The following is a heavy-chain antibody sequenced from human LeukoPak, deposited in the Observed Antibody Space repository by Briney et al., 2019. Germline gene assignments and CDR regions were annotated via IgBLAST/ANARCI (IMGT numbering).Heavy chain of an antibody. V-gene: IGHV1-24*01. Sequence: ASVKVSCKVSGYTLTELSMHWVRQAPGKGLEWMGGFDPEDGETIYAQKFQGRVTMTEDTSTDTAYMELSSLRSEDTAVYYCATRPYYYDSSGYYYEYWGQGTLVTVSS. J-gene: IGHJ4*02. D-gene: IGHD3-22*01. CDR1: GYTLTELS. CDR3: ATRPYYYDSSGYYYEY. CDR2: FDPEDGET.